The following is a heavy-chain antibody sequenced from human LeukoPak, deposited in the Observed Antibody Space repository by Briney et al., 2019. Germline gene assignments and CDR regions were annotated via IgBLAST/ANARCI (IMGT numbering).Heavy chain of an antibody. CDR2: INVGKGNT. V-gene: IGHV1-3*01. CDR1: GYTFTNYD. J-gene: IGHJ4*02. Sequence: ASVKVSCKASGYTFTNYDMHWVRQAPGQRLEWMGWINVGKGNTKYSEKFRGRVTMTGDTSASTVYMELSSLRSEDTAIYYCARDKAGPDYWGQGTLVTVSS. CDR3: ARDKAGPDY. D-gene: IGHD6-19*01.